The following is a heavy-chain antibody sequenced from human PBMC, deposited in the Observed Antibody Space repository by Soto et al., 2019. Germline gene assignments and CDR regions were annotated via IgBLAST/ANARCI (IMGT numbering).Heavy chain of an antibody. CDR1: GGTFSSYT. D-gene: IGHD2-2*01. CDR3: AREELCSSTSCYPTPFDY. V-gene: IGHV1-69*04. Sequence: GASVKVSCKASGGTFSSYTISWVRQAPGQGLEWMGRIIPILGIANYAQKFQGRVTITADKSTSTAYMELSSLRSEDTAVYYCAREELCSSTSCYPTPFDYWGQGTLVTVSS. CDR2: IIPILGIA. J-gene: IGHJ4*02.